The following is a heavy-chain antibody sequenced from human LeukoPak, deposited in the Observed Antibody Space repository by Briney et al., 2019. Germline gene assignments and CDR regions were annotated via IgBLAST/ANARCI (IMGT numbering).Heavy chain of an antibody. CDR1: GFTVSSSY. CDR3: ARSSISSYYED. D-gene: IGHD1-26*01. CDR2: LYSGGSI. V-gene: IGHV3-66*01. Sequence: QTGGSLGFSGEGSGFTVSSSYMSWVRQAPGRGLEWVSILYSGGSIFYADSVKGRFTISRDISKNMLHLQMNSLRADDTAVYYCARSSISSYYEDWGQGTLVTVSS. J-gene: IGHJ4*02.